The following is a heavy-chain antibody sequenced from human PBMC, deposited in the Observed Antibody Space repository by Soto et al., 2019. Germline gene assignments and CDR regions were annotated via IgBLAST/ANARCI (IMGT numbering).Heavy chain of an antibody. J-gene: IGHJ6*02. CDR1: GFTFSSYA. CDR3: ARGYCSSITGCYNGLDV. D-gene: IGHD2-2*01. CDR2: ISSDGATT. Sequence: GGSLRLSCAASGFTFSSYAFHWVRQAPGKGFEYVSAISSDGATTYYADSVTGRFTISRDDSKTTLYLQMGSLRVEDMAVYYCARGYCSSITGCYNGLDVWGQGTTVTVSS. V-gene: IGHV3-64*02.